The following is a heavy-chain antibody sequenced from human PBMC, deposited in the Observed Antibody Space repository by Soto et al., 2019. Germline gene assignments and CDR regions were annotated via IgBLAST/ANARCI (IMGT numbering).Heavy chain of an antibody. Sequence: GASVKVSCKESGYTFTSYYMHWVRQAPGQGLEWMGIINPSGGSTSYAQKFQGRVTMTRDTSTSTVYMELSSLRSEDTAVYYCARTIFELEGFDPWGQGTLVTVSS. V-gene: IGHV1-46*03. D-gene: IGHD3-3*01. J-gene: IGHJ5*02. CDR2: INPSGGST. CDR3: ARTIFELEGFDP. CDR1: GYTFTSYY.